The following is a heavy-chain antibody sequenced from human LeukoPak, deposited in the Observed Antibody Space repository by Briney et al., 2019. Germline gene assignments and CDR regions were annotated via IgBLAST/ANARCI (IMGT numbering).Heavy chain of an antibody. CDR3: ARDLGSGFDY. CDR1: GYTFTSYG. J-gene: IGHJ4*02. V-gene: IGHV1-18*01. CDR2: ISAYNGNI. Sequence: AASVKVSCKASGYTFTSYGISWVRQAPGQGLEWMGWISAYNGNINNAQKLQGRVTMTTDASTSTAYMELRSLRSDDTAVYYCARDLGSGFDYWGQGTLVTVSS. D-gene: IGHD6-19*01.